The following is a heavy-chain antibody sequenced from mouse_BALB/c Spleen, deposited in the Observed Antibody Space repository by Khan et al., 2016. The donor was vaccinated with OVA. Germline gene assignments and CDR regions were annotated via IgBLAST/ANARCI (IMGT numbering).Heavy chain of an antibody. CDR3: AKDPPYYAMDY. Sequence: VQLQESGPGLVAPSQSLSITCTVSGFSLTDYAVSWIRHPPGKGLEWLGVIWGGGSKYYNSALKSRLSISKDNSQSQVFLKMNSLQTDDTAMYYCAKDPPYYAMDYWGQGTSVTVSS. J-gene: IGHJ4*01. CDR2: IWGGGSK. CDR1: GFSLTDYA. V-gene: IGHV2-6-5*01.